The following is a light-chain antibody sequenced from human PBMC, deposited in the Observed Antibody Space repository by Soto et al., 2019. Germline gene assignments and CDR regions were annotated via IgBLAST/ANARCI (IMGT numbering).Light chain of an antibody. J-gene: IGKJ4*01. CDR1: QSVSSH. V-gene: IGKV3-11*01. CDR3: QQRSNWPLT. CDR2: DAS. Sequence: EIVLTQSPATLSLSPGERAALSCRASQSVSSHLAWYQQKPGQAPRLHIYDASNRATGIPARFSGSGSGTDFTLIISSLEPEDLAVYYCQQRSNWPLTFGGGTKVEIK.